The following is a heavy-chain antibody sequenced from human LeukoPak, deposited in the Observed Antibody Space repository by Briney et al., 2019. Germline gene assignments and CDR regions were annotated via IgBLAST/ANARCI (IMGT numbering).Heavy chain of an antibody. Sequence: GGSLRLSCAASGFTFSSYAMHWVRQAPGKGLEWVAVISYDGSNKYYADSVKGRFTISRDNSKNTLYLQMNSLRAEDTAVYYCARTRLGIAVAGTRRNKGSPNYYYYYGMDVWGQGTTVTASS. D-gene: IGHD6-19*01. J-gene: IGHJ6*02. CDR3: ARTRLGIAVAGTRRNKGSPNYYYYYGMDV. V-gene: IGHV3-30-3*01. CDR1: GFTFSSYA. CDR2: ISYDGSNK.